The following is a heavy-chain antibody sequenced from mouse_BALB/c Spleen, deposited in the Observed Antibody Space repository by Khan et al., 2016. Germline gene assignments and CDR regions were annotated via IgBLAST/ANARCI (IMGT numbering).Heavy chain of an antibody. CDR1: GYTFTTAG. CDR3: ARSYSSYSLDY. J-gene: IGHJ4*01. V-gene: IGHV9-4*02. Sequence: QIQLVQSGPELKKPGETVRISCKASGYTFTTAGMQWVQKMPGKGLKWIGWLNTHSGVPKSAEDFKGRLDFSLETSASTAYLQISNLKNEDTATYFGARSYSSYSLDYWGQGTSVTVSS. D-gene: IGHD1-1*01. CDR2: LNTHSGVP.